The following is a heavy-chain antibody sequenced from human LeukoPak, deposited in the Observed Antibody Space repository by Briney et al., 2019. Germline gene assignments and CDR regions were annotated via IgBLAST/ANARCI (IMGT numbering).Heavy chain of an antibody. CDR1: GGSISSYY. CDR2: IYYSGST. Sequence: SETLSLTCTVSGGSISSYYWSWIRQPPGKGLEWIGYIYYSGSTNYNPSLKSRVTISVDTSKNQFSLKLSSVTAADTAVYYCAREAYCGGDYYSGFDYWGQGTLVTVSS. J-gene: IGHJ4*02. V-gene: IGHV4-59*12. D-gene: IGHD2-21*02. CDR3: AREAYCGGDYYSGFDY.